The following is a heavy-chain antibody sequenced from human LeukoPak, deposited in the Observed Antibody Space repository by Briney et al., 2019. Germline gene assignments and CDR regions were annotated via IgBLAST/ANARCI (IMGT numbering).Heavy chain of an antibody. D-gene: IGHD5-24*01. J-gene: IGHJ4*02. V-gene: IGHV4-39*01. CDR2: IFYSGTT. Sequence: PSETLSLTCTVSGGSISSGSYYWGWIRQPPGEGLEWIASIFYSGTTYYNPSLKSRVTISVDTSTNQFSLKLSSVTAADTAVYHCARHRRHDYNYFDYWGQGTLVTVSS. CDR1: GGSISSGSYY. CDR3: ARHRRHDYNYFDY.